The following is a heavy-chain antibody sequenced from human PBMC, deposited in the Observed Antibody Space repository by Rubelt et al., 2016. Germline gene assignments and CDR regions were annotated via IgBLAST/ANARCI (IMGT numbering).Heavy chain of an antibody. D-gene: IGHD6-13*01. CDR1: GFTFSSYG. CDR2: IWYDGSNK. Sequence: GGGVVQPGRSLRLSSAASGFTFSSYGMHWVRQAPGKGLEWVAVIWYDGSNKYYADSVKGRFTISRDNSKNTLYLQMNSLRAEDTAFYYCAIGTWYDPLDYWGQGTLVTVSS. CDR3: AIGTWYDPLDY. V-gene: IGHV3-33*01. J-gene: IGHJ4*02.